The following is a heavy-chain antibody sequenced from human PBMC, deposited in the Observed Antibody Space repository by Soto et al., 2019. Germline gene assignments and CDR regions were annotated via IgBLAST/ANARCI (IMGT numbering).Heavy chain of an antibody. CDR1: SGSLSGYY. D-gene: IGHD6-6*01. J-gene: IGHJ4*02. CDR3: ARAPKVSGSSQTRPDF. V-gene: IGHV4-34*01. CDR2: ISQSGNT. Sequence: LSLTCSIYSGSLSGYYWSWIRQPPGKGLEWIGEISQSGNTNYSPSLKSRVSISIDTSKKQFSLNLASVSAADTAVYYCARAPKVSGSSQTRPDFWGQGTLVTVSS.